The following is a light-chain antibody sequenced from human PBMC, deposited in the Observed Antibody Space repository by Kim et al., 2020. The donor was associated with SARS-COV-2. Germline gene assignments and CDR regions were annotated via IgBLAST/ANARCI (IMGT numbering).Light chain of an antibody. CDR3: QHFDSLPYT. CDR1: QDIRNF. Sequence: SASVGDRVTITCQASQDIRNFLNWFQHKPGKAPKLLLYDASTLGAGVPSRFSGSGSGTDFTFTISSLQPEDIATYYCQHFDSLPYTFGQGTKLEI. J-gene: IGKJ2*01. CDR2: DAS. V-gene: IGKV1-33*01.